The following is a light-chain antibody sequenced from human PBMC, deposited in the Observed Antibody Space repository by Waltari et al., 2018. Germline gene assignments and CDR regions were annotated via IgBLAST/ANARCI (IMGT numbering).Light chain of an antibody. CDR3: YSADSSGNHKGI. V-gene: IGLV3-10*01. CDR2: EDT. J-gene: IGLJ2*01. CDR1: ALPKKTK. Sequence: SYELTQPPSVSVSPGPAARITCSGDALPKKTKAYWYQQKSGQAPVLVIYEDTKRPSGIPERFSGSSSGTMATLTISGAQVEDEADYYCYSADSSGNHKGIFGGGTKVTVL.